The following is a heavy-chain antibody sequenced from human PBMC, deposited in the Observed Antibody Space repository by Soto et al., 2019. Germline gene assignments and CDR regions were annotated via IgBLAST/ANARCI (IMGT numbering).Heavy chain of an antibody. J-gene: IGHJ6*02. CDR3: ARGHHGMDV. V-gene: IGHV3-11*06. Sequence: NPGGSLRLSCAASGFTFSDYYMSWIRQAPGKGLEWVSYISSSSSYTNNADSVKGRFTTSRDNAKNSLYLQMNSLRAEDTAVYYCARGHHGMDVWGQGTTVTVSS. CDR2: ISSSSSYT. CDR1: GFTFSDYY.